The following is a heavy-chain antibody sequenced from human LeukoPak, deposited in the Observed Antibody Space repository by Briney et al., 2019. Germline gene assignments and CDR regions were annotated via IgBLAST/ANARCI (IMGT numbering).Heavy chain of an antibody. CDR3: ARSPTDIVGALGCFDY. V-gene: IGHV4-39*07. CDR1: GGSISSSSYY. D-gene: IGHD1-26*01. CDR2: IYYSGST. J-gene: IGHJ4*02. Sequence: PSETLSLTCTVSGGSISSSSYYWGWIRQPPGKGLEWIGSIYYSGSTYSNPSLKSRVTISVDTSKNQFSLKLSSVTAADTAVYYCARSPTDIVGALGCFDYWGQGTLVTVSS.